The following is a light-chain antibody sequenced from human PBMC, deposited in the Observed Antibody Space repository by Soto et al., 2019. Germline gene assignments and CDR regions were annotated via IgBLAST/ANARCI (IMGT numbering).Light chain of an antibody. J-gene: IGKJ2*01. V-gene: IGKV4-1*01. Sequence: DIVMTQYPDSLAVSLGERATINCESSQSGLKSSNNKNYLAWYQKKPGQPTKVLIYWASTRESGVPDRFSGSGSGTDFTLTITSLQAEDVADYYCQQYYCAPYAFGQGTKLEIK. CDR2: WAS. CDR1: QSGLKSSNNKNY. CDR3: QQYYCAPYA.